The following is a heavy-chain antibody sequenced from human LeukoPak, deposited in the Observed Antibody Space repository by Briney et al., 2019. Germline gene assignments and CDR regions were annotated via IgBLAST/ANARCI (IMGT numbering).Heavy chain of an antibody. CDR3: ARGLSGYDYSDY. D-gene: IGHD5-12*01. J-gene: IGHJ4*02. V-gene: IGHV3-30-3*01. CDR2: ISYDGSDK. Sequence: PGGSPRLSCAASGFTFSSYAMHWVRQAPGKGLEWVAVISYDGSDKYFADSVKGRFTISRDNSKNTLYLQMNSLRADDTAVYYCARGLSGYDYSDYWGQGTLVTVSS. CDR1: GFTFSSYA.